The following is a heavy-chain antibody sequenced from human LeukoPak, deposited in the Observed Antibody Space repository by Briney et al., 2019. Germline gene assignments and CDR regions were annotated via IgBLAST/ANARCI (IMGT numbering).Heavy chain of an antibody. CDR3: ARRSYSSSPFDY. J-gene: IGHJ4*02. CDR2: IYYSGST. V-gene: IGHV4-59*08. D-gene: IGHD6-6*01. CDR1: GGSISSYY. Sequence: PSETLSLTCTVSGGSISSYYWSWIRQPPGKGLEWIGYIYYSGSTNYNPSLKSRVTISVDTSKNQFSLKLSSVTAADTAVYYCARRSYSSSPFDYWGQGTLVTVSS.